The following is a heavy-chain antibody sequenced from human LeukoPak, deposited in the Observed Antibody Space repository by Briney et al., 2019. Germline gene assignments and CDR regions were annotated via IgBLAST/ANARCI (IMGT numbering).Heavy chain of an antibody. D-gene: IGHD6-19*01. CDR1: GGSIRSSYYY. V-gene: IGHV4-39*01. Sequence: SETLSLTCTVSGGSIRSSYYYWGWIRQPPGKGLEWIGSIYDSGSTYYNPSLKSRVTISVDTSKNQFSLKLSSVTAADTAVYYCARLSVAGVLGYWGQGTLVTVSS. J-gene: IGHJ4*02. CDR2: IYDSGST. CDR3: ARLSVAGVLGY.